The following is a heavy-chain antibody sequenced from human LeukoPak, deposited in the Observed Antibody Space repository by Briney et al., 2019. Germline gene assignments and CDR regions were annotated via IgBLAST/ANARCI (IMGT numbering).Heavy chain of an antibody. CDR3: ARAQTGYDFWSGYLFDY. CDR2: IYSGGST. D-gene: IGHD3-3*01. J-gene: IGHJ4*02. Sequence: GGSLRLSCAASGFTVSSNYMSWVRQAPGKGLEWVAVIYSGGSTYYADSVKGRFTTSRDNSKNTLYLQMNSLRAEDTAVYYCARAQTGYDFWSGYLFDYWGQGTLVTVSS. CDR1: GFTVSSNY. V-gene: IGHV3-53*01.